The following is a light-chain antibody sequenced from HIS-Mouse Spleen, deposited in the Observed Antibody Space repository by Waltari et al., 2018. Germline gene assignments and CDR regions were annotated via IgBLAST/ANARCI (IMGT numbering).Light chain of an antibody. CDR1: QGISSY. CDR3: QQLNSYPPT. CDR2: AAS. V-gene: IGKV1-9*01. Sequence: DIQLTKSPSFLSASVGDRVTITCRASQGISSYLAWYQQNPGKAPKLLIYAASTLQSGVPSRFSGSGSGTEFTLTISSLQPEDFATYYCQQLNSYPPTFGQGTKVEIK. J-gene: IGKJ1*01.